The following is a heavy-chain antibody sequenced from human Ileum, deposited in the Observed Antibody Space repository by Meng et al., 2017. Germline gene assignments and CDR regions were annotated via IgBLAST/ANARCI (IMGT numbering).Heavy chain of an antibody. CDR3: ARERADIVASHGDH. Sequence: RQESGPGLVKPSETLSLTCTVSGGSIRSSSYYWGWIRQPPGKGLEWIGTIYYSGSTYYSPSLKSRVTISVDTSKNQFSLKLSSVTAADTAVYYCARERADIVASHGDHWGQGTLVTVSS. CDR2: IYYSGST. J-gene: IGHJ4*02. V-gene: IGHV4-39*07. CDR1: GGSIRSSSYY. D-gene: IGHD5-12*01.